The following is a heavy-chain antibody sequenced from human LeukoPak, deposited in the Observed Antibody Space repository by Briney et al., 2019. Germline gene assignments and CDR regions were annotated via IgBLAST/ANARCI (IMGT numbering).Heavy chain of an antibody. CDR3: ARRNHYFYYMDV. J-gene: IGHJ6*03. V-gene: IGHV4-4*09. Sequence: SETLSLTCTVSGGSISSYYWSWIRQSPVKGLEWIGYIFPSGSAFYNPSLESRVTISLDTSENQFSMRLSSVTAADTAVYYCARRNHYFYYMDVRGKGTTVTVSS. CDR2: IFPSGSA. CDR1: GGSISSYY.